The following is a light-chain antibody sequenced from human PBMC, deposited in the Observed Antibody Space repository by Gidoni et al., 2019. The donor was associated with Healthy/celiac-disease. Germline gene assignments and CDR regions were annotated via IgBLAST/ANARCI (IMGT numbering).Light chain of an antibody. CDR1: QSISSY. Sequence: DIQMTQSPSSLSASVGDRVTLTCRASQSISSYLNWYQQKPGKAPKLLIYAASSLQSGVPSRFSGSGSGTDFTLTISSLQPEDFATYYCQQSYSTPPYTFGQGTKLESK. CDR2: AAS. CDR3: QQSYSTPPYT. J-gene: IGKJ2*01. V-gene: IGKV1-39*01.